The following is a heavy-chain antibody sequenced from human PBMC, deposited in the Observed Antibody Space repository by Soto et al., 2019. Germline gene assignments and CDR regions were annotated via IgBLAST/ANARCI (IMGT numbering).Heavy chain of an antibody. Sequence: GGSLRLSCAASGFTFSGYYMSWIRQAPGKGLEWISYISGSSSYTNFSDSVKGRFTISRDNAKNSLYLQMNSLRTEDTAVYYCARVSDSSGWGLDPWGQVTLVTVSS. CDR3: ARVSDSSGWGLDP. CDR1: GFTFSGYY. CDR2: ISGSSSYT. D-gene: IGHD6-19*01. V-gene: IGHV3-11*06. J-gene: IGHJ5*02.